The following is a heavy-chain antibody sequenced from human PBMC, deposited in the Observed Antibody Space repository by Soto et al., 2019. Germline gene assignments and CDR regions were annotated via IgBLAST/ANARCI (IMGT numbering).Heavy chain of an antibody. CDR3: VSTITTVTRDVDY. D-gene: IGHD4-17*01. Sequence: QVQLVQSGAEVKKPGSSMKVSCKASGGTFSSYTISSVRQAPGHGLEWMGKIIPILGIANYAQKFQGRVTITAEKSTRTAYMGLSSLRSADKAVYYCVSTITTVTRDVDYWGQGTLVTVSS. V-gene: IGHV1-69*02. CDR1: GGTFSSYT. CDR2: IIPILGIA. J-gene: IGHJ4*02.